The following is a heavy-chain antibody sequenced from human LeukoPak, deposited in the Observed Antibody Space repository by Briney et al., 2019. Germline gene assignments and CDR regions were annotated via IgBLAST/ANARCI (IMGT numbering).Heavy chain of an antibody. D-gene: IGHD2-15*01. CDR3: AKQLGYCSDGSCYFPY. V-gene: IGHV3-23*01. J-gene: IGHJ4*02. CDR1: GFTFSSYT. CDR2: ISNNGGYA. Sequence: GGSLRLSCAASGFTFSSYTMSWVRQAPGKGLEWVSAISNNGGYAYYADSVQGRFTISRDNSKSTLCLQMNSLRAEDTAVYYCAKQLGYCSDGSCYFPYWGQGTLVTVSS.